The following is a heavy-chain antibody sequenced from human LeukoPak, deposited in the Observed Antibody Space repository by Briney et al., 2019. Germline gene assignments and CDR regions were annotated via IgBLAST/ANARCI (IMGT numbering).Heavy chain of an antibody. CDR3: AKVTAGQWLAFDY. V-gene: IGHV3-7*01. J-gene: IGHJ4*02. D-gene: IGHD6-19*01. CDR1: GFTFSSYW. Sequence: GGSLRLSCAASGFTFSSYWMSWVRQAPGKGLEWVATVKQDGSEKYYVDSVKGRFTISRDNAKNSLYLQMNSLRAEDTAVYYCAKVTAGQWLAFDYWGQGTLVTVSS. CDR2: VKQDGSEK.